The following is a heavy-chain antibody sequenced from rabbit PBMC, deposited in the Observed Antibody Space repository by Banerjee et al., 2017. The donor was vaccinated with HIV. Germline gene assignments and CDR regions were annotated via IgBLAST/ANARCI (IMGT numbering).Heavy chain of an antibody. J-gene: IGHJ4*01. CDR3: ARDLDYISYGYTDLNL. CDR1: GFSFSSSYY. Sequence: QEQLVESGGGLVQPEGSLTLTCTASGFSFSSSYYMCWVRQAPGKGLELIACIYTSSSSTWYASWAKGRFTISKSSSTTVDLKMTSLTAADTATYFCARDLDYISYGYTDLNLWGPGTLVTVS. D-gene: IGHD6-1*01. V-gene: IGHV1S45*01. CDR2: IYTSSSST.